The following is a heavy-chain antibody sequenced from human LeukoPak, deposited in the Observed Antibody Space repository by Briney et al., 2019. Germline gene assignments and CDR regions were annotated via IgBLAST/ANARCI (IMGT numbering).Heavy chain of an antibody. CDR1: GFTFGSYS. CDR2: ISSSSSYI. J-gene: IGHJ4*02. CDR3: ASERSSYGSN. Sequence: GGSLRLSCAACGFTFGSYSMNWVRQAPGKGLEWVSSISSSSSYIYYADSVKGRFTISRDNAKNSLYLQMNSLRAEDTAVYYCASERSSYGSNWGQGTLVTVSS. V-gene: IGHV3-21*01. D-gene: IGHD5-18*01.